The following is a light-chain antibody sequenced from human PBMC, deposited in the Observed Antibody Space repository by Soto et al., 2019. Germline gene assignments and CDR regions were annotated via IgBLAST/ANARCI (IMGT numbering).Light chain of an antibody. CDR3: QQRSNWPGT. CDR2: DAS. CDR1: QSVSSY. Sequence: EIVLTQSPATLSLSPGERATLSCRASQSVSSYLAWYQQKPGQAPRLLIYDASNRATGIPARFSGSGSGTDVTITISSLEPEDFAVYYCQQRSNWPGTFGQGTKLEIK. V-gene: IGKV3-11*01. J-gene: IGKJ2*01.